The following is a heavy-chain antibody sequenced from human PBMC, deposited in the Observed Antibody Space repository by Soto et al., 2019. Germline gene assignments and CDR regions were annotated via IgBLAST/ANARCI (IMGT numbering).Heavy chain of an antibody. V-gene: IGHV3-23*01. CDR2: ISGSGGST. CDR1: GFTFSSYA. D-gene: IGHD3-3*01. J-gene: IGHJ5*02. Sequence: GGSLRLSCAASGFTFSSYAMSWVRQAPGKGLEWVSAISGSGGSTYYADSVKGRFTISRDNSKNTLYLQMNSLRAEDTAVYYCAKSRGDYDFWSGYYRTHNWFDPWGQGTLVTVSS. CDR3: AKSRGDYDFWSGYYRTHNWFDP.